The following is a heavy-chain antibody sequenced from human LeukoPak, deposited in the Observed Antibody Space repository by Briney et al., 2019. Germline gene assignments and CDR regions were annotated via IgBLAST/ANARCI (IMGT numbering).Heavy chain of an antibody. D-gene: IGHD6-13*01. V-gene: IGHV3-7*01. CDR3: TREGILAGVDY. CDR2: IKQDGSEK. Sequence: GGALRLACAASGFTWSMSWMSWVRQAPGNGLEWVANIKQDGSEKNYVDSVKGRFTISRDNAKNSMSLQMNSLRAEDTAVYYCTREGILAGVDYWGQGTLVTDSS. CDR1: GFTWSMSW. J-gene: IGHJ4*02.